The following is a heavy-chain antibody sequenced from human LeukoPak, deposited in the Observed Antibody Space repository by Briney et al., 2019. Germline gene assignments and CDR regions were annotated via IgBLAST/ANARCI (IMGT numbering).Heavy chain of an antibody. D-gene: IGHD3-16*02. CDR1: GGSISSGGYY. V-gene: IGHV4-30-4*08. Sequence: SETLSPTCTVSGGSISSGGYYWSWIRQHPGKGLEWIGYIYYSGSTYYNPSLKTRVTISVDTSKDQFSLKLSSVTAADTAVYYCARGPNYVWGSYRYFDYWGQGILVTVSS. J-gene: IGHJ4*02. CDR2: IYYSGST. CDR3: ARGPNYVWGSYRYFDY.